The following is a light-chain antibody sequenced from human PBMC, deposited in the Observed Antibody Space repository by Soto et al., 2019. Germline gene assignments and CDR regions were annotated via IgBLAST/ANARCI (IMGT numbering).Light chain of an antibody. J-gene: IGLJ2*01. CDR2: EVS. CDR1: SSDVGGYNY. V-gene: IGLV2-14*01. Sequence: QSVLTQPASVSGSPGQSITISCTGTSSDVGGYNYVSWYQQHPGKAPQLIIYEVSNRPSGVSSRFSGSKSGNTASLTISGLQAEDEADYYCSSYTTSSTVVFGGGTKLTVL. CDR3: SSYTTSSTVV.